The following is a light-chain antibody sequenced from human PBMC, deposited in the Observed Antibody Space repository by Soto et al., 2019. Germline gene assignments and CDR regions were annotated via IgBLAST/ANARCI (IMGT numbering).Light chain of an antibody. CDR3: SSYSSTTSVV. CDR2: VAS. CDR1: SSGIGGYNF. V-gene: IGLV2-14*03. J-gene: IGLJ2*01. Sequence: QSALTQPASVSGSLGQSITISCTGTSSGIGGYNFVSWYQQHPGKAPRLLIYVASNRSSGISNRFSGSKSGNTASLAISGLQAEDEADYYCSSYSSTTSVVFGGGTKLTVL.